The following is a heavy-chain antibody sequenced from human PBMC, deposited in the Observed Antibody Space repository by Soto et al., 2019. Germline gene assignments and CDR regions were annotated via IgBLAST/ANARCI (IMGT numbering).Heavy chain of an antibody. Sequence: VASVKVSCKASGYTFTSYAMHWVRQAPGQRLEWMGWINAGNGNTKYSQKFQGRVTITRDTSASTAYMELSSLRSEDTAVYYCAREDCSSTSCYTPRGRWFDPWGQGTLVTVSS. CDR2: INAGNGNT. D-gene: IGHD2-2*02. V-gene: IGHV1-3*01. CDR3: AREDCSSTSCYTPRGRWFDP. J-gene: IGHJ5*02. CDR1: GYTFTSYA.